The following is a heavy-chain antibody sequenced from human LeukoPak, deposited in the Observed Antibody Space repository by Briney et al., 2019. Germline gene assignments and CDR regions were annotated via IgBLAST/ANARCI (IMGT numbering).Heavy chain of an antibody. D-gene: IGHD6-6*01. CDR3: VKASSSSPQYNWFDA. CDR1: GFTFSSYA. CDR2: VSGTGGRT. J-gene: IGHJ5*02. Sequence: GGSLRLSCAASGFTFSSYAMSWVRQAPGKGLEWVSVVSGTGGRTYYADSVKGRFTISRDDSKNTLYLQMNSLRAEDTALYYCVKASSSSPQYNWFDAWGQGTLVTVSS. V-gene: IGHV3-23*01.